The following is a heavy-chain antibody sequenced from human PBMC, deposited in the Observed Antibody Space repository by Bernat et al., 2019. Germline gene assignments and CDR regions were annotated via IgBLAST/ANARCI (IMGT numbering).Heavy chain of an antibody. CDR2: INHSGGT. V-gene: IGHV4-34*01. Sequence: QVQLQQWGAGLLKPSGTLSLTCAVYRGSLSGYYWSWIRQPPGKGLEWIGEINHSGGTNYNPSLKSRVTISVDTSKSQFSLKLNSVTADNAAVYYGTKPVFPRAFVLWDQGTMITLSS. D-gene: IGHD3-3*02. J-gene: IGHJ3*01. CDR1: RGSLSGYY. CDR3: TKPVFPRAFVL.